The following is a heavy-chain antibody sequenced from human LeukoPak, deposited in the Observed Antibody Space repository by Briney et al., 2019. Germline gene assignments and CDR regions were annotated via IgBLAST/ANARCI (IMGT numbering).Heavy chain of an antibody. CDR2: ISSSSSGTT. D-gene: IGHD6-19*01. CDR3: ASLLSQRSLAVAGTTDY. CDR1: GFTFSSYS. J-gene: IGHJ4*02. Sequence: GGSLRLSCAASGFTFSSYSMYWVRQAPGKGLEWISYISSSSSGTTYYADSVKGRFTISRDNARSSLYLQMNSLRAEDTAVYYCASLLSQRSLAVAGTTDYWGQGTLVTVSS. V-gene: IGHV3-48*01.